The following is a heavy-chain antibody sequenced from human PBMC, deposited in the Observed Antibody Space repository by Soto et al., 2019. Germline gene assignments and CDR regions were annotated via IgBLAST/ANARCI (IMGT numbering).Heavy chain of an antibody. CDR3: AKGGAYSNYGGAFDI. V-gene: IGHV3-9*01. J-gene: IGHJ3*02. CDR1: GFTFDDYA. CDR2: ISWNSGSI. D-gene: IGHD4-4*01. Sequence: GGSLRLSCAASGFTFDDYAMHWVRQAPGKGLEWVSGISWNSGSIGYADSVKGRFTISRDNAKNSLYLQMNSLRAEDTALYYCAKGGAYSNYGGAFDIWGQGTMVTVSS.